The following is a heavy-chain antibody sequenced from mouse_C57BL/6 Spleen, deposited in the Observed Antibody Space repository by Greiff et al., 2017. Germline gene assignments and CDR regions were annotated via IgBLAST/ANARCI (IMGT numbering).Heavy chain of an antibody. CDR2: IYPGDGDT. D-gene: IGHD1-1*02. CDR3: ARSGGNYYAMDY. Sequence: QVQLQQSGPELVKPGASVKISCKASGYAFSSSWMTWVKQRPGKGLEWIGRIYPGDGDTNYNGKFKGKATLTADKSSSTAYMQLSSLTSEDSAVYFCARSGGNYYAMDYWGQGTSVTVSS. V-gene: IGHV1-82*01. J-gene: IGHJ4*01. CDR1: GYAFSSSW.